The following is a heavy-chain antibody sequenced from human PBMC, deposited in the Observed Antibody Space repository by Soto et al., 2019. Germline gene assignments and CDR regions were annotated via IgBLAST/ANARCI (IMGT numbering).Heavy chain of an antibody. CDR1: GGSISSYY. J-gene: IGHJ4*02. D-gene: IGHD3-3*01. CDR2: IYYSGST. Sequence: QVQLQESGPGLVKPSETLSLTCTVSGGSISSYYWSWIRQPPGKGLEWIGYIYYSGSTNYNPSLQGRVTISVDTSKNQFSLKLSSVTAADTAVYYCARGGITIFDYWGQGTLVTVSS. V-gene: IGHV4-59*01. CDR3: ARGGITIFDY.